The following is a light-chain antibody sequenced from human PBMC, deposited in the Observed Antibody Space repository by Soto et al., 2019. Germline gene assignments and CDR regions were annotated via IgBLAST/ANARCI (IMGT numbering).Light chain of an antibody. CDR1: QSVSNND. CDR3: QQRSIWPWT. CDR2: DAA. Sequence: VELATLSGGASQSVSNNDLACYQQKPGQSPRLPIYDAAKRATGIPARFSGSGSGTDFTLTISSLEPEDFAVYYCQQRSIWPWTFGQGTKVDIK. V-gene: IGKV3-11*01. J-gene: IGKJ1*01.